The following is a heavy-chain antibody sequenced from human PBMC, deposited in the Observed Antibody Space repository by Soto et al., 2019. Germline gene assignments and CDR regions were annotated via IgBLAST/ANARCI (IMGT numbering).Heavy chain of an antibody. CDR1: GYSFTSYW. Sequence: PGESLKISCKGSGYSFTSYWIGWVRQMPGKGLEWMGIIYPGDSDTRYSPSFQGQVTISADKSIRTAYLQWSSLKASDTAMYYCARCLYSGSYYRYYYGLDVWGQGTTVTVSS. D-gene: IGHD1-26*01. CDR3: ARCLYSGSYYRYYYGLDV. J-gene: IGHJ6*02. CDR2: IYPGDSDT. V-gene: IGHV5-51*01.